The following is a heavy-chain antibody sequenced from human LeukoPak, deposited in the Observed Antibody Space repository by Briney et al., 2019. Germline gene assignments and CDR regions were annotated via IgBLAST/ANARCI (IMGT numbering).Heavy chain of an antibody. Sequence: AGGSLRLSCAASGFTFSSYALSWVRQAPGKGLEWVSGISENGGTTFYADSVKGRFTITRDNSKNTLYVQMNSLRGEDTAVYYCAKDYGPKQLVFFDSWGQGTLVTVSS. CDR3: AKDYGPKQLVFFDS. CDR1: GFTFSSYA. V-gene: IGHV3-23*01. CDR2: ISENGGTT. J-gene: IGHJ4*02. D-gene: IGHD6-13*01.